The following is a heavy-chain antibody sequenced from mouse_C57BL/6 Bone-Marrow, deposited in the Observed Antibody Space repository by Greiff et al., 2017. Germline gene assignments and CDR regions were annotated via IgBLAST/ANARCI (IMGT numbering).Heavy chain of an antibody. CDR1: GYTFTSYG. D-gene: IGHD2-5*01. J-gene: IGHJ3*01. CDR3: AREDYYSNYGWFAY. CDR2: SYPRSGNT. V-gene: IGHV1-81*01. Sequence: QVQLQQPGAELVKPGASVKLSCKASGYTFTSYGISWVKQRTGQGLEWIGESYPRSGNTYYNEKFKGKATLTADKSSSTAYMELRSLTSEDSAVYFCAREDYYSNYGWFAYWGQGTLVTVSA.